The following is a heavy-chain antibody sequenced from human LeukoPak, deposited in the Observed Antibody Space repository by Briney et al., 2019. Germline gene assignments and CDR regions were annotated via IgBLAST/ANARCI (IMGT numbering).Heavy chain of an antibody. CDR3: ATYRQVLLPFES. CDR1: GFTFSNYW. J-gene: IGHJ4*02. CDR2: INNDGGGT. D-gene: IGHD2-8*02. V-gene: IGHV3-74*01. Sequence: GGSLRLSCTASGFTFSNYWIHWVRQPPGKGLVWVSRINNDGGGTIYADSVRGRFTISRDNSKSTLSLQMDSLRAEDTAIYYCATYRQVLLPFESWGQGTLVTVSS.